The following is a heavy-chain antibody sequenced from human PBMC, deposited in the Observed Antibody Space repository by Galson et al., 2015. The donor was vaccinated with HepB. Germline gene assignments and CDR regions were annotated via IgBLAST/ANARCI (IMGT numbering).Heavy chain of an antibody. V-gene: IGHV3-48*01. CDR3: ARIATVRKIATRPFDYYYYMDV. CDR2: ISSSGRTI. CDR1: GFAFISYN. J-gene: IGHJ6*03. Sequence: SLRLSCAASGFAFISYNMSWVRQAPGKGLEWVSYISSSGRTIYYADSVKGRFTISRDNAKKSLYLQMNSLRAEDTAVYYCARIATVRKIATRPFDYYYYMDVWGKGTTVTVSS. D-gene: IGHD6-6*01.